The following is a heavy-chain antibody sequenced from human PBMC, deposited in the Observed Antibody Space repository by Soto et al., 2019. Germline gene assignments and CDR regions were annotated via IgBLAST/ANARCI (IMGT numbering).Heavy chain of an antibody. Sequence: GASVKVSCKASGYTFTSYGISWVRQAPGQGLEWMGWISAYNGNTNYAQKQQGRVTMTTDTSTSTAYMELRSLRSGDTAGDYCARDERVASWFDPWAQGTLVTVSS. V-gene: IGHV1-18*01. CDR2: ISAYNGNT. D-gene: IGHD2-15*01. CDR3: ARDERVASWFDP. CDR1: GYTFTSYG. J-gene: IGHJ5*02.